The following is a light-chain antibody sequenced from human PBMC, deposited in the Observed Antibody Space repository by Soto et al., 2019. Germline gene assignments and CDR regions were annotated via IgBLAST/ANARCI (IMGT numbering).Light chain of an antibody. CDR3: SSYAGSNNSFV. CDR1: SSDVGGYNY. V-gene: IGLV2-8*01. Sequence: QSALTQPPSASGSPGQSVTISCTGTSSDVGGYNYVSWYQQHPGKAPKLMIYEVSKRPSGVPDRFSGSKSGNTASLTVSGLQTEDEPDYYSSSYAGSNNSFVFGPGTKVTVL. CDR2: EVS. J-gene: IGLJ1*01.